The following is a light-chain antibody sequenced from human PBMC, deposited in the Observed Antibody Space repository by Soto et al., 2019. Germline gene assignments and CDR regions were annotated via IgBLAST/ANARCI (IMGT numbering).Light chain of an antibody. J-gene: IGKJ1*01. CDR1: RSVSSSY. V-gene: IGKV3-20*01. CDR3: QQYGSSPRT. Sequence: EIVLTQSPGTLSLSPGERAALSCRASRSVSSSYLAWYQQKPGQAPRLLIYGASSRATGIPDRFSGSGSGTDFTLTISRLEPEDFAVYYCQQYGSSPRTFGLGTKVDIK. CDR2: GAS.